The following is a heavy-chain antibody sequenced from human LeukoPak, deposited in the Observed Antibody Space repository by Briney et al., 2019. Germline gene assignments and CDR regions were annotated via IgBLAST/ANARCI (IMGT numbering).Heavy chain of an antibody. J-gene: IGHJ4*02. V-gene: IGHV1-18*01. CDR3: ARASYDSSGYYLRY. CDR2: ISAYNGNT. CDR1: GYTFTSYA. D-gene: IGHD3-22*01. Sequence: DSVKVSCKASGYTFTSYAISWVRQAPGQGLEWMGWISAYNGNTNYAQKLQGRVTMTTDTSTSTAYMELRSLRSDDTAVYYCARASYDSSGYYLRYWGQGTLVTVSS.